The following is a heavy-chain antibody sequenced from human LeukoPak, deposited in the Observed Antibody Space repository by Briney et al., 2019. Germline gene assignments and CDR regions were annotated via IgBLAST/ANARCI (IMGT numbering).Heavy chain of an antibody. CDR2: INPSGGST. CDR3: ARDPRPPRGLMVREIYWYFDL. J-gene: IGHJ2*01. Sequence: ASVKVSCKASGYTFTSYYMHWVRQAPGQGLEWMGIINPSGGSTSYAQKFQGRVTMTRDTSTSTVYMELSSLRSEDTAVYYCARDPRPPRGLMVREIYWYFDLWGRGTLVTVSS. CDR1: GYTFTSYY. D-gene: IGHD3-10*01. V-gene: IGHV1-46*01.